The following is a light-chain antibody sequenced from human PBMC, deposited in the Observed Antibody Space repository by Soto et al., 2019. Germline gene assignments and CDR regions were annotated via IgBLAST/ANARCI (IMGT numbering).Light chain of an antibody. Sequence: EVVLTQSPGTLSLSPGERATLSCRASQSVSNNYLAWYQQKPGQSPKLLIFGSSDRATGIPDRVSGSGSGTDFTLTNSSLEPEDFAVYYCQQYGSSPPYTFGQGTKLEIK. CDR2: GSS. CDR1: QSVSNNY. J-gene: IGKJ2*01. CDR3: QQYGSSPPYT. V-gene: IGKV3-20*01.